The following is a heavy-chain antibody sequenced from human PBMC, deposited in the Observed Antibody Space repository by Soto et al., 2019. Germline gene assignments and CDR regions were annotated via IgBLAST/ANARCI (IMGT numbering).Heavy chain of an antibody. CDR3: ARSQGSSTSLEIYYYYYYGMDV. J-gene: IGHJ6*02. V-gene: IGHV1-69*01. CDR1: GGTFSSYA. Sequence: QVQLVQSGAEVKKPGSSVKVSCKASGGTFSSYAIIWVRQAPGQGLEWMGGIIRISGTANYAQKFQGRVTITADESTSTAYLELSSLRSEDTAVYYCARSQGSSTSLEIYYYYYYGMDVWGQGTTVTVSS. D-gene: IGHD2-2*01. CDR2: IIRISGTA.